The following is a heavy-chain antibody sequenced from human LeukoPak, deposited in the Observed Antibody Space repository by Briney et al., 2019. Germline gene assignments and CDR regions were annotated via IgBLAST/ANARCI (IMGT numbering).Heavy chain of an antibody. Sequence: PSETLFLTCTISGGSISSYYWTWIRQPPGRGLELIGPIHCSRSPNSNPSLQSRVTMSVDTPNNHFSLKLSYVTAADSVVYYCARDATAGAPGYYYYMGGWGKGTTVTASS. CDR2: IHCSRSP. CDR1: GGSISSYY. J-gene: IGHJ6*03. D-gene: IGHD4-23*01. V-gene: IGHV4-59*01. CDR3: ARDATAGAPGYYYYMGG.